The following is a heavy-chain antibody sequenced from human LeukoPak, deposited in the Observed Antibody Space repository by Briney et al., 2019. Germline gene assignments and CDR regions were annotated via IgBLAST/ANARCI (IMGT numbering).Heavy chain of an antibody. CDR2: IYYSGST. J-gene: IGHJ4*02. V-gene: IGHV4-59*08. CDR3: ARLGYCSGGSCCSRGFDY. Sequence: PSETLSLTCTVSGGSISSYYWSWIRQPPGKGLEWIGYIYYSGSTIYNPSLKSRVTLSVDTSKNQFTLTLSSVTAADTAVYYCARLGYCSGGSCCSRGFDYWGQGTLVTVSS. CDR1: GGSISSYY. D-gene: IGHD2-15*01.